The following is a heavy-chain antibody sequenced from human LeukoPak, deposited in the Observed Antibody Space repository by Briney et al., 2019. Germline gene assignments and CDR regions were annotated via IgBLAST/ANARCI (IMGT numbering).Heavy chain of an antibody. V-gene: IGHV3-21*01. Sequence: GGSLRLSCAASGFTFSNAWMNWVRQAPGKGLEWVSSISSSSSYIYYADSVKGRFTISRDNAKNSLYLQMNSLRAEDTAVYYCARVVSYGSGSFYYYYYMDVWGKGTTVTVSS. CDR3: ARVVSYGSGSFYYYYYMDV. J-gene: IGHJ6*03. D-gene: IGHD3-10*01. CDR2: ISSSSSYI. CDR1: GFTFSNAW.